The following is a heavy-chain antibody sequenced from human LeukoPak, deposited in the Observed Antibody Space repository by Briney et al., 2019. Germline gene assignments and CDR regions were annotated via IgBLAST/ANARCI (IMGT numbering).Heavy chain of an antibody. J-gene: IGHJ4*02. CDR1: GFTFSSYN. CDR2: ISSSSSSTI. D-gene: IGHD1-26*01. CDR3: ARDGGPYSGSYIAY. V-gene: IGHV3-21*01. Sequence: GGSLRLSCAASGFTFSSYNMNWVRQAPGKGLEWVSCISSSSSSTIYYADSVKGRFTISRDNAKNSLYLQMNSLRAEDTAVYYCARDGGPYSGSYIAYWGQGTLVTVSS.